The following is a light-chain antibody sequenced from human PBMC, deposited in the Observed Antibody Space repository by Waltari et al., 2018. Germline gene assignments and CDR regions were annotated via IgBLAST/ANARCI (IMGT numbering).Light chain of an antibody. J-gene: IGKJ1*01. CDR1: QIVFYSSSNKNY. CDR3: QQYYTTPWT. V-gene: IGKV4-1*01. CDR2: WAS. Sequence: DIVMTQSPDSLAVSLGERATINCKSSQIVFYSSSNKNYLAWYQQKPRQPPKLLVYWASTRESGVPDRFSGSGSGTDFTLTISSLQAEDVAVYYCQQYYTTPWTFGQGTKVEIK.